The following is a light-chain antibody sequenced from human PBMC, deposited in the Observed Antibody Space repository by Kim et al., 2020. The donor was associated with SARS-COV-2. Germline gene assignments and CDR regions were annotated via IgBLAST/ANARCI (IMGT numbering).Light chain of an antibody. CDR2: VAS. Sequence: SPSVRHRVTIPCRASQDINNYLAWYQQKPGKAPKLLIYVASTLQSGVPSRFRGSGSGTDFTLTISSLQPEDFATYYCQQLKTYPQTFGQGTKLEI. V-gene: IGKV1-9*01. J-gene: IGKJ2*01. CDR1: QDINNY. CDR3: QQLKTYPQT.